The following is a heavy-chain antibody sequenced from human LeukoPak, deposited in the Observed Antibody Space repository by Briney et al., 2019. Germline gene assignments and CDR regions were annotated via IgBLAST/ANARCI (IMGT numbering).Heavy chain of an antibody. Sequence: GGSLRLSCAASRFSFSTYAMTWVRQAPGKGLEWVSTITDSGASAYYADSVKGRFTISRDNSRTTVYLQMNSLRAEDTAVYYCAKGGTVVARLIASDWGQGTLVTVSS. CDR2: ITDSGASA. CDR1: RFSFSTYA. CDR3: AKGGTVVARLIASD. J-gene: IGHJ4*02. V-gene: IGHV3-23*01. D-gene: IGHD5-12*01.